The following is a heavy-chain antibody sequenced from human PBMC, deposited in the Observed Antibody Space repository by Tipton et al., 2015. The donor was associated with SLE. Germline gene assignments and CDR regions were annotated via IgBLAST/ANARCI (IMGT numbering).Heavy chain of an antibody. D-gene: IGHD6-19*01. Sequence: LRLSCAVSDYSISSGYYWGWIRQPPGKGLEWIGYIYHSGNTYYNPSLKSRVTISVDTSRNQFSLKLSSVTAADTAVYYCASMKLGSSGWFGDYYYGMDVWGQGTTVTVSS. CDR3: ASMKLGSSGWFGDYYYGMDV. V-gene: IGHV4-38-2*01. CDR1: DYSISSGYY. CDR2: IYHSGNT. J-gene: IGHJ6*02.